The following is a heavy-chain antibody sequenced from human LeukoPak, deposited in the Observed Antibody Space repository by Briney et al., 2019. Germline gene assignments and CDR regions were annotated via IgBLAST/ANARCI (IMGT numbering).Heavy chain of an antibody. D-gene: IGHD5-12*01. Sequence: GGSLRLSCAASGFTVSSNYMSWVRQAPGKGLEWVSVIYSGGTAYYADSVEGRFTISRDNSKNTLYLQMNSLRAEDTAVYYCARVNTGYVRYWGQGALVTVSS. V-gene: IGHV3-53*01. CDR1: GFTVSSNY. CDR2: IYSGGTA. J-gene: IGHJ4*02. CDR3: ARVNTGYVRY.